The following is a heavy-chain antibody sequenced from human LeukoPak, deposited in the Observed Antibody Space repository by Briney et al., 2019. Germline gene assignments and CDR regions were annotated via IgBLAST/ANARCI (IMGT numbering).Heavy chain of an antibody. CDR2: INPNSGGT. J-gene: IGHJ4*02. D-gene: IGHD3-22*01. V-gene: IGHV1-2*02. Sequence: VASVKVSCKASGYTFARYGITWVRQAPGQGLEWMGWINPNSGGTNYAQKFQGRVTMTRDTSISTAYMELSRLSSDDTAVYYCARARDLTYYYDSSGYYYGYWGQGTLVTVSS. CDR3: ARARDLTYYYDSSGYYYGY. CDR1: GYTFARYG.